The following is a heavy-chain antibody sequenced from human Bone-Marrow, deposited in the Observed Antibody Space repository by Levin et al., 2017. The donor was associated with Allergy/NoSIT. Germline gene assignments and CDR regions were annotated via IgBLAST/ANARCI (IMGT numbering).Heavy chain of an antibody. J-gene: IGHJ3*02. CDR1: GFTFSSYA. V-gene: IGHV3-30*04. D-gene: IGHD5-12*01. Sequence: GGSLRLSCAASGFTFSSYAMHWVRQAPGKGLEWVAVISYDGSNKYYADSVKGRFTISRDNSKNTLYLQMNSLRAEDTAVYYCARDHLPGQVAMGEDGAFDIWGQGTMVTVSS. CDR2: ISYDGSNK. CDR3: ARDHLPGQVAMGEDGAFDI.